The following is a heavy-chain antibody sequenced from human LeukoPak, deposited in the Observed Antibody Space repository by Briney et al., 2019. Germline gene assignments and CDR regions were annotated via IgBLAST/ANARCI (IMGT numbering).Heavy chain of an antibody. Sequence: PGGSLRLSCAASGFTLSSYWMSWVRQAPGKGLEWVANIKQDGSEKYYVDSVKGRFTISRDNAKNSLYLQMNSLRAEDTAVYYCAREDQMSSSSYGYYGMDVWGQGTTVTVSS. J-gene: IGHJ6*02. CDR1: GFTLSSYW. V-gene: IGHV3-7*01. CDR3: AREDQMSSSSYGYYGMDV. CDR2: IKQDGSEK. D-gene: IGHD6-13*01.